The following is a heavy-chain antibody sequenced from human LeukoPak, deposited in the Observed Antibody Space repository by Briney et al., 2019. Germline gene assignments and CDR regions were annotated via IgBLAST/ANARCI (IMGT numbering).Heavy chain of an antibody. D-gene: IGHD3-22*01. Sequence: GSLRLSCAASGFTFSSYGMHWVRQAPGKGLEWVAVISYDGSNKYYADSVKGRFIISRDNSKNTLYLQMNSLRAEDTAVYYCAKPSYDSSGYLYSSFDYWGQGTLVTVSS. CDR2: ISYDGSNK. V-gene: IGHV3-30*18. CDR3: AKPSYDSSGYLYSSFDY. CDR1: GFTFSSYG. J-gene: IGHJ4*02.